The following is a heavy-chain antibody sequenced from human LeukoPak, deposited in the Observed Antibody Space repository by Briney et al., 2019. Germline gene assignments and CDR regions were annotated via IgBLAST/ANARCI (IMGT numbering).Heavy chain of an antibody. CDR3: ARTTEGGYTYGYFYHYYMDV. V-gene: IGHV4-59*01. Sequence: PPETLSLTSTLSVGSISSYYLSCIPQPPGTGREWLGYIYYSGSTKYNPSLKSRVTISVDTSKNQFTLKLTSVTAADTAVYYCARTTEGGYTYGYFYHYYMDVWGKGTTGTISS. J-gene: IGHJ6*03. CDR2: IYYSGST. CDR1: VGSISSYY. D-gene: IGHD5-18*01.